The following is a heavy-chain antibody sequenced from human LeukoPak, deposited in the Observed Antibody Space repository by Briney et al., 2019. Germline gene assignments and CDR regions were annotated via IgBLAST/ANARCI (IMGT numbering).Heavy chain of an antibody. J-gene: IGHJ5*01. CDR1: GFTFRSYG. D-gene: IGHD2-2*01. CDR3: AKDRHAPGRYCSSTTCFPFDS. CDR2: IRGSGGST. Sequence: GGSLRLSCAAPGFTFRSYGMSWVRQAPGKGLEWVSAIRGSGGSTYYADSVKGRFTISRDNSKSTLYLQMNSLRAEDTAVYYCAKDRHAPGRYCSSTTCFPFDSWGQGTLVTVSS. V-gene: IGHV3-23*01.